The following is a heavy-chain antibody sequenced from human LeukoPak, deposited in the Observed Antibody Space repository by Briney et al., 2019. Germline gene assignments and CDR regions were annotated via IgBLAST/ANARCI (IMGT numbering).Heavy chain of an antibody. CDR3: AREDYVWGSYWDY. CDR1: GYTFTSYY. J-gene: IGHJ4*02. Sequence: ASVKVSCKASGYTFTSYYMHWVRQAPGQGLEWMGWISAYNGNTNYAQKLQGRVTMTTDTSTSTAYMELRSLRSDDTAVYYCAREDYVWGSYWDYWGQGTLVTVSS. V-gene: IGHV1-18*04. D-gene: IGHD3-16*01. CDR2: ISAYNGNT.